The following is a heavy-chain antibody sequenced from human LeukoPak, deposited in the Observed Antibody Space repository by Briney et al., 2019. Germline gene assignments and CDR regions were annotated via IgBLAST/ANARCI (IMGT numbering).Heavy chain of an antibody. J-gene: IGHJ4*02. CDR2: ITPTDGRR. CDR1: GYTFTSNK. CDR3: ARDYNWSFDF. Sequence: ASVKVSCKASGYTFTSNKMHWVRQAPGQGVEWMGIITPTDGRRTYAHRLQGRATMTRDTSTNTVYMELSSLTSEDTAIYYCARDYNWSFDFWGQGTLVTVSS. D-gene: IGHD1-1*01. V-gene: IGHV1-46*01.